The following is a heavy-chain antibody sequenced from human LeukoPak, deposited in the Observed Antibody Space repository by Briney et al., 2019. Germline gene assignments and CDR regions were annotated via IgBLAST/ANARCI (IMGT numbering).Heavy chain of an antibody. CDR3: ARDRNIKGQQKSRYYYYYGMDV. D-gene: IGHD6-13*01. Sequence: SVKVSCKASGGTFSSYAISWVRQAPGQGLEWMGRIIPILGIANYAQKLQGRVTITADKSTSTAYMELSSLRSEDTAVYYCARDRNIKGQQKSRYYYYYGMDVWGQGTTVTVSS. J-gene: IGHJ6*02. CDR1: GGTFSSYA. V-gene: IGHV1-69*04. CDR2: IIPILGIA.